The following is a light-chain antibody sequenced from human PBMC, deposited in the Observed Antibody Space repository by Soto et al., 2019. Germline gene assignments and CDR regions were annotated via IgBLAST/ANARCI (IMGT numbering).Light chain of an antibody. V-gene: IGKV1-5*01. Sequence: QVEQSALTLSSYDEDRDTITCRASQSISSWLAWYQQKPGKAPKLLIYDASSLESGVPSRFSGSGSGTEFTLTISSLQPDDFATYYCQQYTSYPISSAQGARLEI. CDR2: DAS. CDR3: QQYTSYPIS. J-gene: IGKJ5*01. CDR1: QSISSW.